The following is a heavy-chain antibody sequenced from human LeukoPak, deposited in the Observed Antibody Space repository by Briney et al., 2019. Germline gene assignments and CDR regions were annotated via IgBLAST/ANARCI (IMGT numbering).Heavy chain of an antibody. J-gene: IGHJ3*02. V-gene: IGHV3-7*03. CDR2: IKQDGSEK. CDR1: GFTFSSYW. Sequence: PGGSLRLSCAASGFTFSSYWMSWVRQAPGKGLEWVANIKQDGSEKYYVDSVKGRFTISRDNAKNSLYLQMNSLKTEDTAVYYCTTAKAYSGSYSAGAFDIWGQGTMVTVSS. CDR3: TTAKAYSGSYSAGAFDI. D-gene: IGHD1-26*01.